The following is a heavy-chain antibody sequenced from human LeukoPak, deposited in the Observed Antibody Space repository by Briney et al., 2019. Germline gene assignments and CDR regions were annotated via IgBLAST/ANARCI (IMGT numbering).Heavy chain of an antibody. Sequence: SETLSLTCAVYGGSFSGYYWSWIRQPPGKGLEWIGEINHSGSTNYNPSLKSRVTISVDTSKNQFSLKLGSVTAADTAVYYCARGERGGYCSSTSCRWFDPWGQGTLVTVSS. D-gene: IGHD2-2*01. CDR3: ARGERGGYCSSTSCRWFDP. CDR2: INHSGST. J-gene: IGHJ5*02. CDR1: GGSFSGYY. V-gene: IGHV4-34*01.